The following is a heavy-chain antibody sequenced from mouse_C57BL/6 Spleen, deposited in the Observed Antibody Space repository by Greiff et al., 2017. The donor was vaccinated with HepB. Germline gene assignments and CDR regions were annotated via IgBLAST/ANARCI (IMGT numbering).Heavy chain of an antibody. CDR1: GYTFTSYW. CDR3: AREGIYYGNPWFAY. V-gene: IGHV1-53*01. CDR2: INPSNGGT. J-gene: IGHJ3*01. D-gene: IGHD2-1*01. Sequence: QVHVKQPGTELVKPGASVKLSCKASGYTFTSYWMHWVKQRPGQGLEWIGNINPSNGGTNYNEKFKSKATLTVDKSSSTAYMQLSSLTSEDSAVYYCAREGIYYGNPWFAYWGQGTLVTVSA.